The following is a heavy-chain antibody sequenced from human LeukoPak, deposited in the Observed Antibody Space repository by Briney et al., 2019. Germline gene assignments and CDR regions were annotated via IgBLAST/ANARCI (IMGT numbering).Heavy chain of an antibody. Sequence: GGSLRLSCAASGFAFSSYGMHWVRQAPGKGLEWVAVIRYDGSNKYYADSVKGRFTISRDNSKNTLYLQMNSLRAEDSAVYNCARGNYGSMYAFDIWGQGTMVTVSS. CDR1: GFAFSSYG. J-gene: IGHJ3*02. CDR2: IRYDGSNK. D-gene: IGHD3-10*01. CDR3: ARGNYGSMYAFDI. V-gene: IGHV3-33*01.